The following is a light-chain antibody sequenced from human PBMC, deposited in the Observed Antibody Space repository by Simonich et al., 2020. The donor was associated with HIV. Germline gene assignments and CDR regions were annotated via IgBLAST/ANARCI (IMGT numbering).Light chain of an antibody. J-gene: IGKJ4*01. CDR1: QSVRNNY. V-gene: IGKV3-20*01. CDR3: QQYGSSPLT. CDR2: GAS. Sequence: EIVLTQSPGTLSLSPGERATLSCRASQSVRNNYLTWYQQKPGQPPGLLIYGASSRATGIPERFSGSGSGTDFILTISRLEPEDFAVYYCQQYGSSPLTFGGGTKVEIK.